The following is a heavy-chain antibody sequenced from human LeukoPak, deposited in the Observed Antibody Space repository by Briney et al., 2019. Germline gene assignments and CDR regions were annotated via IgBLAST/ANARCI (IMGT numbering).Heavy chain of an antibody. CDR1: GFTFSSYG. CDR3: ARDERWIQFNY. J-gene: IGHJ4*02. Sequence: PGGSLRLSCAASGFTFSSYGMHWVRQAPGKGLEWAAFIRYDGSNKYYADSVKGRFTIPRDNSKNTLYLHMNGLRVEDTAIYYCARDERWIQFNYWGQGTLVTVSS. V-gene: IGHV3-30*02. D-gene: IGHD5-18*01. CDR2: IRYDGSNK.